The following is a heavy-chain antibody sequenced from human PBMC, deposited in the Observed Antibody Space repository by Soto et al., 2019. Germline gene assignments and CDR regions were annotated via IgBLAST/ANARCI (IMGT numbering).Heavy chain of an antibody. CDR3: ARAWGYCSGGSCYTNWFDP. CDR1: GYTFTSYY. V-gene: IGHV1-46*03. J-gene: IGHJ5*02. Sequence: ASVKVSCKASGYTFTSYYMHWVRQAPGQGLEWKGKINPSGGSTSYAQKFQGRVTMTRDTSTSTVYMELSSLSSEDTAVYYCARAWGYCSGGSCYTNWFDPWGQGTLVTVSS. CDR2: INPSGGST. D-gene: IGHD2-15*01.